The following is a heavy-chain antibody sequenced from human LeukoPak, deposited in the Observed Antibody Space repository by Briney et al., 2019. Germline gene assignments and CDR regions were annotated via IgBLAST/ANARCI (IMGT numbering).Heavy chain of an antibody. CDR2: ISGDGSYT. Sequence: GGSLRFSCAASGFRFSDYYMTWIRQAPGKGLEWVSYISGDGSYTNYADSVKGRFTISRDNAKNSLYLQVDSLRAEDTAVYYCAREPRKGRPDGLDIWGQGTMVTVSS. CDR1: GFRFSDYY. V-gene: IGHV3-11*06. J-gene: IGHJ3*02. CDR3: AREPRKGRPDGLDI.